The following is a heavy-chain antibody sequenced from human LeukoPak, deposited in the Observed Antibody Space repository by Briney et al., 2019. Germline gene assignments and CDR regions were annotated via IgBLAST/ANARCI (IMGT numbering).Heavy chain of an antibody. V-gene: IGHV3-30*18. Sequence: GGSLRLSCAASGYTFSSYGMKWVRQAPGKGLEWVAVISYDESNKYYADSVRGRFTISKDNSKNTLYLQMNILRAEDTAVYYCAKFACCVVDSSHGGSFDYWGQGTLVTVSS. J-gene: IGHJ4*02. CDR2: ISYDESNK. D-gene: IGHD2-21*01. CDR1: GYTFSSYG. CDR3: AKFACCVVDSSHGGSFDY.